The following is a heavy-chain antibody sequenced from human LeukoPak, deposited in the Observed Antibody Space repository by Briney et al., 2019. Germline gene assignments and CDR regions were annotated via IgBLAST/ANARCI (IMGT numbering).Heavy chain of an antibody. CDR2: IYYSGST. CDR1: GGSISSSSYY. D-gene: IGHD1-26*01. J-gene: IGHJ4*02. Sequence: SETLSLTCTVSGGSISSSSYYWGWIRQPPGKGLEWIGSIYYSGSTYYNPSLKSRVTISVDTSKNQFSLKLSSVTAADTAVYYCASLSGSYSPHYFDYWGQGTLVTVSS. CDR3: ASLSGSYSPHYFDY. V-gene: IGHV4-39*01.